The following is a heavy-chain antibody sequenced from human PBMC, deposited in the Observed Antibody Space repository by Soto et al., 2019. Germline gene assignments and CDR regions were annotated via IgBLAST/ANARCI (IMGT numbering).Heavy chain of an antibody. D-gene: IGHD6-13*01. CDR2: IYYSGST. J-gene: IGHJ5*02. Sequence: SVPLSLPSSVSGASISSGDYYWSWILQAPEKGLEWIGHIYYSGSTNYKASLKSRVTISVDTSKNQFSLKLSSVTAADTAVYYCAIDPAYSSSWDRGWFDPWGQGTLVTAS. CDR1: GASISSGDYY. V-gene: IGHV4-61*08. CDR3: AIDPAYSSSWDRGWFDP.